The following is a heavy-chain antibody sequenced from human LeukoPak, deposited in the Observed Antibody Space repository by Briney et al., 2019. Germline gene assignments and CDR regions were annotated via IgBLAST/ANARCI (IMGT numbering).Heavy chain of an antibody. V-gene: IGHV3-7*01. J-gene: IGHJ6*03. D-gene: IGHD1-26*01. CDR3: ARAASGSRGYYYYMDV. CDR2: IKQDGSEK. Sequence: HPGGSLRLSCAASGFTFSSYWMSWVRQAPGKGLEWVANIKQDGSEKYYVDSVKGRFTISRDNAKNSLYLQMNSLRAEDTAVYYCARAASGSRGYYYYMDVWGKGTTVTISS. CDR1: GFTFSSYW.